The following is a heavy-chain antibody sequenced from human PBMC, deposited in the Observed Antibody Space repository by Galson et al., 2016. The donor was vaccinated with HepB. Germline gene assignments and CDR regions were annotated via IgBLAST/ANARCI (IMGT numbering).Heavy chain of an antibody. J-gene: IGHJ5*02. CDR1: GYRFANYW. V-gene: IGHV5-51*01. CDR3: ARLRHPNWFDP. CDR2: IYPDDSDT. Sequence: QSGAEVKKPGESLKISCKASGYRFANYWIGWVRQMPGKGLEYMGIIYPDDSDTRYSPSFQGQVTISADKSISTAYLQWSSLKASDTAMYYCARLRHPNWFDPWGQGTLVTVPS.